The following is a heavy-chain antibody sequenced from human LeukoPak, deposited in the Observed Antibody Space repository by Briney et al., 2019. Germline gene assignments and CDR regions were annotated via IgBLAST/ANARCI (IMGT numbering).Heavy chain of an antibody. D-gene: IGHD3-10*01. J-gene: IGHJ4*02. V-gene: IGHV4-38-2*02. Sequence: SETLSLTCTVSDFSINSGYHWGWVRQPPGKGLEWIGSMHHSGSTYYNPSLKSRVTMSTDTSKSQFFLKLSSVTAADTAVYYCARDRSYFTFDYWGQGTLVTVSS. CDR3: ARDRSYFTFDY. CDR2: MHHSGST. CDR1: DFSINSGYH.